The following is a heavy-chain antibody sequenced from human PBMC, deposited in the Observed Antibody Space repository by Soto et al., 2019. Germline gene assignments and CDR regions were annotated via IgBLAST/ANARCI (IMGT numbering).Heavy chain of an antibody. CDR3: ARDTVYYYGSGSYYNLNYYYGMDV. CDR1: GGTFSSYA. V-gene: IGHV1-69*13. Sequence: GASVKVSCKASGGTFSSYAISWVRQAPGQGLEWMGGIIPIFGTANYAQKFQGRVTITADESTSTAYTELSSLRSEDTAVYYCARDTVYYYGSGSYYNLNYYYGMDVWGQGTTVTVSS. J-gene: IGHJ6*02. CDR2: IIPIFGTA. D-gene: IGHD3-10*01.